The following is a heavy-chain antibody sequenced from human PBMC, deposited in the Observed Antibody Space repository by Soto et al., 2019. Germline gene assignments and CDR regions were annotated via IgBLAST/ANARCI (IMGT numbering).Heavy chain of an antibody. J-gene: IGHJ6*02. CDR2: ISAYNGNT. CDR3: ALYCSSPSWFPYYGLDV. D-gene: IGHD2-2*01. V-gene: IGHV1-18*01. CDR1: GYAFTSYG. Sequence: DSCRSSGYAFTSYGISGLRQAHGQGIEWMGWISAYNGNTNYAQKLQGRVTMTTDTSTSTAYMELRSLRSDDTAVYYCALYCSSPSWFPYYGLDVWGQATTVTVSS.